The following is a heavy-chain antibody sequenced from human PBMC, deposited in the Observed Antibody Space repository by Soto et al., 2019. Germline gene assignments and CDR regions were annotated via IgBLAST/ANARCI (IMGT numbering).Heavy chain of an antibody. CDR2: ISSSSSYI. J-gene: IGHJ4*02. CDR3: AREGGFYSRSSLDYFDY. D-gene: IGHD6-6*01. Sequence: GGSLRLSCAASGFTFSSYSMNWVRQAPGKGLEWVSSISSSSSYIYYADSVKGRFTISRDNAKNSLYLQMNSLRAEDTAVYYCAREGGFYSRSSLDYFDYWGQGTLVTVSS. CDR1: GFTFSSYS. V-gene: IGHV3-21*01.